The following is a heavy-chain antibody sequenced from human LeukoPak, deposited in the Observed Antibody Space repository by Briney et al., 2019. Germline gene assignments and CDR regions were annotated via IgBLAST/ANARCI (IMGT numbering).Heavy chain of an antibody. CDR2: IIPILGIA. CDR1: GGTFSSYA. V-gene: IGHV1-69*04. J-gene: IGHJ4*02. Sequence: WASVKVSCKASGGTFSSYAISWVRQAPGQGLEWMGRIIPILGIANYAQKLQGRVTITADKSTSTAYMELSSLRSEDTAVYYCARDITMVRGAHFDYWGQGTLVTVSS. D-gene: IGHD3-10*01. CDR3: ARDITMVRGAHFDY.